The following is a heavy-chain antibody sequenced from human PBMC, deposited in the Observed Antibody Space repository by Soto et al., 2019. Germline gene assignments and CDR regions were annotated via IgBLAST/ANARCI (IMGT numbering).Heavy chain of an antibody. CDR1: GFTFSSYG. J-gene: IGHJ4*02. D-gene: IGHD4-17*01. Sequence: PGGSLRLSCAASGFTFSSYGMHWVRQAPGKGLEWVAVISYDGSNKYYADSVKGRFTISRDNSKNTLYLQMNSLRAEDTAVYYCARDIYGDYVGNMDYWGQGTLVTVSS. CDR3: ARDIYGDYVGNMDY. V-gene: IGHV3-30*03. CDR2: ISYDGSNK.